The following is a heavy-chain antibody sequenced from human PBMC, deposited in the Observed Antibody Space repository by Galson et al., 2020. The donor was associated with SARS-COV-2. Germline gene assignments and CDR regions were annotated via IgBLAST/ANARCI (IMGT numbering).Heavy chain of an antibody. CDR3: ARQSGGGNWYFDL. D-gene: IGHD3-16*01. CDR1: GGSISSGGYY. CDR2: IYYSGST. V-gene: IGHV4-31*03. Sequence: SETLSLTCTVSGGSISSGGYYWSWIRQHPGKGLEWIGYIYYSGSTYYNPSLKSRVTISVDTSKNQFSLKLSSVTAADTAVYYCARQSGGGNWYFDLWGRGTLVTVSS. J-gene: IGHJ2*01.